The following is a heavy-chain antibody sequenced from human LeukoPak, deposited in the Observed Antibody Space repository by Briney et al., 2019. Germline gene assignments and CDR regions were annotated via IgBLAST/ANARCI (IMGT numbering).Heavy chain of an antibody. J-gene: IGHJ5*02. D-gene: IGHD2-21*01. V-gene: IGHV1-69*13. CDR2: IIPIFGTA. CDR1: GYTFTSYY. CDR3: ARGGDDAGYNWFDP. Sequence: SVKVSCKASGYTFTSYYMHWVRQAPGQGLEWMGGIIPIFGTANYAQKFQGRVTITADESTSTAYMELSSLRSEDTAVYYCARGGDDAGYNWFDPWGQGTLVTVSS.